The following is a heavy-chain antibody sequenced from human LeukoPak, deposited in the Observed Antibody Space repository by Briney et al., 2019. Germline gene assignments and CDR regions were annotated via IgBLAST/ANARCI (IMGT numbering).Heavy chain of an antibody. CDR1: GFTFSSYW. D-gene: IGHD5-12*01. CDR2: IYSDGSRT. Sequence: PGGSLRLSCAASGFTFSSYWMHWVRQGPGKGLVWVSRIYSDGSRTTYADSVKGRFTISGDNAKNTLYLQMNSLRAEDTAVYYCARGGYSGYDNDYWGQGTLVTVSS. V-gene: IGHV3-74*01. J-gene: IGHJ4*02. CDR3: ARGGYSGYDNDY.